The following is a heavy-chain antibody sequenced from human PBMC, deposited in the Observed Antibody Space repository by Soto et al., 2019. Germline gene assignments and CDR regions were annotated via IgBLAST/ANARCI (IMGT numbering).Heavy chain of an antibody. D-gene: IGHD6-13*01. CDR3: ARYSSSWYGVGDNWFDP. CDR2: VYYSGST. V-gene: IGHV4-31*03. J-gene: IGHJ5*02. Sequence: TLSLTYTVSDGSISRGRYYWSWIRQHPGKGLEWIGYVYYSGSTYYNPSLKSRVTISVDTSKNQFSLKLSSVTAADTAVYYCARYSSSWYGVGDNWFDPWGQGTLVTAPQ. CDR1: DGSISRGRYY.